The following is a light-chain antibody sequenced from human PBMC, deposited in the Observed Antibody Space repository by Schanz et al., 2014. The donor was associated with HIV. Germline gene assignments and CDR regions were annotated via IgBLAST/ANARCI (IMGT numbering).Light chain of an antibody. Sequence: QSVLTQPPSVSGAPGQRVTISCTGSRSNIGAGYDVHWYQQLPRTAPKLLIYGNSNRPSGVPDRFSGSKSGTSASLAISGLQSEDEADYYCATWDGSLGGPVFGGGTKLTVL. CDR1: RSNIGAGYD. CDR2: GNS. CDR3: ATWDGSLGGPV. V-gene: IGLV1-40*01. J-gene: IGLJ3*02.